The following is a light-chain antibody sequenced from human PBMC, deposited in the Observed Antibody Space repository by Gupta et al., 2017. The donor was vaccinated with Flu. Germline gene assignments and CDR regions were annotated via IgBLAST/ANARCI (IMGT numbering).Light chain of an antibody. CDR2: AAS. Sequence: DIQMTQSPSSLSASVGDRVTITCRASQSISSYLNWYQQKPGKAPKLLIYAASSLQSGVPSRFSGSGSGTDFTLTISSLQPEDFATYYCQQSYSTLRFGQGTRLKIK. J-gene: IGKJ5*01. CDR1: QSISSY. V-gene: IGKV1-39*01. CDR3: QQSYSTLR.